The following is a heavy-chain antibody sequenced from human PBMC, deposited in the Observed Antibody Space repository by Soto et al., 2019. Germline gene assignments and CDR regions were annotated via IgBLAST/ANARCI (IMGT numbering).Heavy chain of an antibody. Sequence: QVQLVDSGGGVVQPGRSLRLSCAASGFPFSSYGMHWVRQAPGKGLDWVALISYDGTNQYYADSVKGRFTVSRDNSKNTLYLHMSSLRAEDTAVYYCAGGQYYFDYCGQGTLVSVSS. J-gene: IGHJ4*02. CDR2: ISYDGTNQ. CDR1: GFPFSSYG. V-gene: IGHV3-30*03. D-gene: IGHD2-15*01. CDR3: AGGQYYFDY.